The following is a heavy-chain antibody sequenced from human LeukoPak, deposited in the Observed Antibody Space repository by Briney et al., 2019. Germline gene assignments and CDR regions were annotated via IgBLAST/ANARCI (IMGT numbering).Heavy chain of an antibody. CDR2: IYTSGST. Sequence: PSETLSLTCTVSGGSISSYYWSWIRQPAGKGLEWIGRIYTSGSTNYNPSLKSRVTMSVDTSKNQFSLKLSSVTAADTAVYYCAREVYSYGPANINWFDPWGQGTLVTVSS. CDR3: AREVYSYGPANINWFDP. V-gene: IGHV4-4*07. J-gene: IGHJ5*02. CDR1: GGSISSYY. D-gene: IGHD5-18*01.